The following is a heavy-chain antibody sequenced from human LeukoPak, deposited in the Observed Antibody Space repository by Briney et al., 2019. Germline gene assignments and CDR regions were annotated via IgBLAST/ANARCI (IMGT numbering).Heavy chain of an antibody. J-gene: IGHJ4*02. CDR2: ISGSGGST. CDR3: AKLSPGITMIVVVITH. CDR1: GFTFSSYS. Sequence: QPGGSLRLSCVASGFTFSSYSMNWVRQAPGKGLEWVSAISGSGGSTYYADSVKGRFTISRDNSKNTLYLQMNSLRAEDTAVYYCAKLSPGITMIVVVITHWGQGTLVTVSS. V-gene: IGHV3-23*01. D-gene: IGHD3-22*01.